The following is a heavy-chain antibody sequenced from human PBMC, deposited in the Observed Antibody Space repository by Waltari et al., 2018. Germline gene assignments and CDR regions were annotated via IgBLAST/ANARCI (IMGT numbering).Heavy chain of an antibody. D-gene: IGHD3-22*01. CDR3: AKDTVIIWNRVDQGGHFDL. CDR1: GFTFSRYA. V-gene: IGHV3-23*04. Sequence: EVQLVESGGTLIQPGGSLRLSCAASGFTFSRYAMNWVRQAPGKGLEVVSAISGGGGSAYYADSGRGRFTTSRDNSKAILYLQMNSLRVEDTAVYHCAKDTVIIWNRVDQGGHFDLWGRGTLVTVSS. J-gene: IGHJ2*01. CDR2: ISGGGGSA.